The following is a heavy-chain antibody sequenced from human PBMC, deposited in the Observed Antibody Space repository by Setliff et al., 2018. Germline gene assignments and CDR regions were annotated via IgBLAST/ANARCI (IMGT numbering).Heavy chain of an antibody. J-gene: IGHJ6*03. CDR1: GFTFSSYG. D-gene: IGHD3-22*01. CDR3: ARMPTSGYYASPKYYMDV. CDR2: ISYDGSNK. Sequence: PGGSLRLSCAASGFTFSSYGMHWVRQAPGKGLEWVAVISYDGSNKYYADSVKGRFTISRDNSRRSVLLQIDSLRVEDTAVYFCARMPTSGYYASPKYYMDVWGKGTTVTVSS. V-gene: IGHV3-30*03.